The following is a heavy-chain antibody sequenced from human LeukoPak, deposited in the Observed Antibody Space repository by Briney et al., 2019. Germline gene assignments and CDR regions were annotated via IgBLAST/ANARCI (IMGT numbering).Heavy chain of an antibody. Sequence: GGSLRLSCAAAGFTFSSYWMSWVRQAPGKGLEWVANIKQDGSEKYYVDSVKGRFTISRDNAKNSLYLQMNSLRAEDTAVYYCARDPYYYDSSGYSPWGQGTLVTVSS. CDR2: IKQDGSEK. D-gene: IGHD3-22*01. J-gene: IGHJ4*02. V-gene: IGHV3-7*03. CDR3: ARDPYYYDSSGYSP. CDR1: GFTFSSYW.